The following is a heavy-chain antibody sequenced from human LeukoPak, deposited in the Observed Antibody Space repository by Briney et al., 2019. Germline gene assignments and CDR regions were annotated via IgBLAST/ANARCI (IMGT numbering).Heavy chain of an antibody. D-gene: IGHD3-10*01. CDR2: IYHTGTT. V-gene: IGHV4-38-2*02. J-gene: IGHJ4*02. Sequence: SETLSLNCTVSGNSISSGYYWGWIRQPPGKGLEWIGIIYHTGTTYYNSSLKSRVTISVDTSKNQFSLKLNFVTAADTAVYYCARKGRGPYGSVNGYFDYWGQGTLVTVSS. CDR3: ARKGRGPYGSVNGYFDY. CDR1: GNSISSGYY.